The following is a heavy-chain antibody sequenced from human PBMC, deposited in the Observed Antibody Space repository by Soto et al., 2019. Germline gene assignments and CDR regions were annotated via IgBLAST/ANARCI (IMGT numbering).Heavy chain of an antibody. D-gene: IGHD6-13*01. CDR2: ISSSSSTI. V-gene: IGHV3-48*02. J-gene: IGHJ4*02. CDR1: GCTFSSYS. Sequence: PGGSLRLSGAASGCTFSSYSMNWVRQTPGKGLEWVSYISSSSSTIYYADSVKGRFTISRDNAKNSLYLQMNSLRDEDTAVYYCARDLFRGLSSSWDPPVDSVDYWGQGTLVTVSS. CDR3: ARDLFRGLSSSWDPPVDSVDY.